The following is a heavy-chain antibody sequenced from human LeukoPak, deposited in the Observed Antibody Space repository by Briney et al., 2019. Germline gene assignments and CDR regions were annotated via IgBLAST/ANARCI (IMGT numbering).Heavy chain of an antibody. CDR1: VGSISSYY. Sequence: PSETLSLTCTVSVGSISSYYWSWIRQPPGKGLEWIGYIYTSGSTNYNLSLKSRVTISVDTSKNQFSLKLSSVTAADTAVYYCARRDYSNYGFDYWGQGTLVTVSS. D-gene: IGHD4-11*01. J-gene: IGHJ4*02. V-gene: IGHV4-4*09. CDR2: IYTSGST. CDR3: ARRDYSNYGFDY.